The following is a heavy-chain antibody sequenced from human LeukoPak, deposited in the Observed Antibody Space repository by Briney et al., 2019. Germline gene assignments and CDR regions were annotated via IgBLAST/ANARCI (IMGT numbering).Heavy chain of an antibody. CDR2: IYYITST. V-gene: IGHV4-30-4*07. CDR1: GDSINRGDYS. Sequence: SETLSLTCAVSGDSINRGDYSWSWIRQPPGKGLEWIGFIYYITSTTYNPSLNRRVTISADTSKNQFFLNLNSVTAADTAVYYCARDRGRGVGGQIHYFDNWGQGTLVTVSS. J-gene: IGHJ4*02. CDR3: ARDRGRGVGGQIHYFDN. D-gene: IGHD3-10*01.